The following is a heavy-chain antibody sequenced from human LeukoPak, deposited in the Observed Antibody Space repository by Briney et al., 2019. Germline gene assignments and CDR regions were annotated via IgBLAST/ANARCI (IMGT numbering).Heavy chain of an antibody. CDR1: GYSISSGYY. D-gene: IGHD3-10*01. CDR3: ARTTLLWFGEFLKNDAFDI. V-gene: IGHV4-38-2*02. Sequence: SETLSLTCTVSGYSISSGYYWSWIRQPPGKGLEWIGEINHSGSTNYNPSLKSRVTISVDTSKNQFSLKLSSVTAADTAVYYCARTTLLWFGEFLKNDAFDIWGQGTMVTVSS. J-gene: IGHJ3*02. CDR2: INHSGST.